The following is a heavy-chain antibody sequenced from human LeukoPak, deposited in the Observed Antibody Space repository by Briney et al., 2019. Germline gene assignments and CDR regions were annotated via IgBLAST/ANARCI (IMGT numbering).Heavy chain of an antibody. CDR2: IYHSGST. CDR1: GYPISSGYY. V-gene: IGHV4-38-2*01. CDR3: ARWGTHCCSTSCYTGFQH. J-gene: IGHJ1*01. Sequence: SETLSLTCAVSGYPISSGYYWGWIRQPPGKGLEWIGSIYHSGSTYYNPSLKSRVTISVDTSKNQFSLKLSSVTAADTAVYYCARWGTHCCSTSCYTGFQHWGQGTLVTVSS. D-gene: IGHD2-2*02.